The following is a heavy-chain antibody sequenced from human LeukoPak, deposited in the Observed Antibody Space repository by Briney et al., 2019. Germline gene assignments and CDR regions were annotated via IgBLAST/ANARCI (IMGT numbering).Heavy chain of an antibody. CDR2: ISWNSGSI. J-gene: IGHJ5*02. V-gene: IGHV3-9*01. CDR3: AVGLGGSGSYSDWFDP. Sequence: PGGSLRLSCAASGFTFDDYAMHWVRQAPGKGLEWVSGISWNSGSIGYADSVKGRFTISRDNAKNSLYLQMNSLRAEGTALYYCAVGLGGSGSYSDWFDPWGQGTLVTVSS. CDR1: GFTFDDYA. D-gene: IGHD3-10*01.